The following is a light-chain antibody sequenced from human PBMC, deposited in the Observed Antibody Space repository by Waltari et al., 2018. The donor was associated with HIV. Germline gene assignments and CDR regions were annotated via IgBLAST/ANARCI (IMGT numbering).Light chain of an antibody. CDR3: QQYNNWPPGT. Sequence: EIVLTQSPATLSVSPGERATLSCRASQSVSSNVAWYQQKPGQAPRLLIYGASTRATGIPARFSGSGSGTEFSLTISSLQSEDFAVYYCQQYNNWPPGTFGGGTKVEIK. V-gene: IGKV3-15*01. CDR1: QSVSSN. J-gene: IGKJ4*01. CDR2: GAS.